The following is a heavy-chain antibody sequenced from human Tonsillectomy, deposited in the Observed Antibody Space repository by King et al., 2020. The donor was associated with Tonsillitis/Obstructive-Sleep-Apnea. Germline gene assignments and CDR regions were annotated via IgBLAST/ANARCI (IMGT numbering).Heavy chain of an antibody. D-gene: IGHD2-2*02. CDR3: ARDLPIVLIPAAIKGGFDY. V-gene: IGHV3-30*04. Sequence: VQLVESGGGVVQSGRSLRISCAASGFTFSSYAMHWVRQAPGKGLEWVAVISYDGRNEYYADSVKGRFTISRDNSKNTLYLQMNSLRTEDTAVYYCARDLPIVLIPAAIKGGFDYWGQGTLVTVSS. J-gene: IGHJ4*02. CDR1: GFTFSSYA. CDR2: ISYDGRNE.